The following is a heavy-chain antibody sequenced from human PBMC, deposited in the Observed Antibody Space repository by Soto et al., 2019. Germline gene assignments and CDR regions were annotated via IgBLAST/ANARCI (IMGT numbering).Heavy chain of an antibody. D-gene: IGHD6-13*01. CDR3: ARNVYSSSIVY. V-gene: IGHV3-30-3*01. Sequence: QVQLVESGGGVVQPGRSLRLSCAASGFTFSSYAMHWVRQAPGKGLEWVAVISYDGSNKYYADSVKGRFTISRDNSKNTLYLQMNSLRAEDTAVYYCARNVYSSSIVYWGQGTLVTVSS. CDR1: GFTFSSYA. CDR2: ISYDGSNK. J-gene: IGHJ4*02.